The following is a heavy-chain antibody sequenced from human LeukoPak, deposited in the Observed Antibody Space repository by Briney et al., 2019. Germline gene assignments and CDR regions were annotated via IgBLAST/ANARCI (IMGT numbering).Heavy chain of an antibody. CDR1: GFTVSSNY. J-gene: IGHJ3*02. CDR3: ARRGDGYNYDAFDI. Sequence: LRLSCAASGFTVSSNYMNWIRQPPGKGLEWIGYIYHSGSTYYNPSLKSRVTILVNRSKNQFSLKLSSVTAADTAVYYCARRGDGYNYDAFDIWGQGTMVTVSS. CDR2: IYHSGST. D-gene: IGHD5-24*01. V-gene: IGHV4-30-2*01.